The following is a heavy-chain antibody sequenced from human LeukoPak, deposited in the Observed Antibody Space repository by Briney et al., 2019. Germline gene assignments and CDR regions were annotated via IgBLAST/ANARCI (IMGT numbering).Heavy chain of an antibody. CDR2: IYYSGST. J-gene: IGHJ4*02. CDR1: GGSISSGGYY. V-gene: IGHV4-31*03. CDR3: ARVYADYYGSGSYYDY. D-gene: IGHD3-10*01. Sequence: PSETLSLTCTVSGGSISSGGYYWSWIRQHPGKGLEWIGYIYYSGSTYYNPSLKSRVTISVDTSKNQFSLKLSSVTAADTAVYYCARVYADYYGSGSYYDYWGQGTLVTVSS.